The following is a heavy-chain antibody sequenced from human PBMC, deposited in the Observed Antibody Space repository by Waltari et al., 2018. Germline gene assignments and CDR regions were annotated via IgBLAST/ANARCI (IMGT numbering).Heavy chain of an antibody. Sequence: DVLLVESGGSLVKPGGSLRLSCVGSGFSFSSHSMYWVRQRPGKGLEWGVSITKRSYRIHYAESVKGRFTVSRDNANNSLTLEMNNLRVEDTAVYYCVRGSGGGDLRGDKWGQGTHVTVSS. D-gene: IGHD3-3*01. J-gene: IGHJ4*02. V-gene: IGHV3-21*02. CDR1: GFSFSSHS. CDR2: ITKRSYRI. CDR3: VRGSGGGDLRGDK.